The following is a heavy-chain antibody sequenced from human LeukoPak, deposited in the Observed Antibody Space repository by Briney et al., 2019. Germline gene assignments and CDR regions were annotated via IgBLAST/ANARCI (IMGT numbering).Heavy chain of an antibody. D-gene: IGHD1-26*01. CDR2: INPNSGGT. CDR3: ARVSSIVGATTFDY. Sequence: GASVKVSCKASGYTFTGYYMHWVRQAPGQGLEWMGWINPNSGGTNYAQKFQGRVTMTRDTSISTAYMELSRLRSDDTAVYYCARVSSIVGATTFDYWGQGTLVTASS. V-gene: IGHV1-2*02. J-gene: IGHJ4*02. CDR1: GYTFTGYY.